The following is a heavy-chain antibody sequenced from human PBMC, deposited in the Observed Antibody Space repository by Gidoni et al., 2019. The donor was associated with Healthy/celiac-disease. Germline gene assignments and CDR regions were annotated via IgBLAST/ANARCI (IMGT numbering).Heavy chain of an antibody. J-gene: IGHJ6*02. CDR3: ARPESYSSSSNGMDV. CDR1: GYHFTSYD. Sequence: QVQLVQSGAEVQKPGASVKVSCKASGYHFTSYDINWVRQATGQGIEWMGWMNPNSGNTGYAQKFQGRVTMTRNTSISTAYMELSSLRSEDTAVYYCARPESYSSSSNGMDVWGQGTTVTVSS. CDR2: MNPNSGNT. D-gene: IGHD6-6*01. V-gene: IGHV1-8*01.